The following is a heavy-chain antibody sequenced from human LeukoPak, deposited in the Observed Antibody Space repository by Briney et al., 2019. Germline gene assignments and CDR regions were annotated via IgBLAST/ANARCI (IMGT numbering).Heavy chain of an antibody. CDR2: VYTGGRT. CDR3: ARLTPRTIVTSGYFDY. J-gene: IGHJ4*02. V-gene: IGHV3-66*01. D-gene: IGHD4-23*01. CDR1: GFTVSSNY. Sequence: GGSLRLSCAASGFTVSSNYMSWVRQAPGKGLEYISVVYTGGRTYYADSAKGRFTISRDNSKNTLYLQLNSLRAEDTAVYYCARLTPRTIVTSGYFDYWGQGTLVTVSS.